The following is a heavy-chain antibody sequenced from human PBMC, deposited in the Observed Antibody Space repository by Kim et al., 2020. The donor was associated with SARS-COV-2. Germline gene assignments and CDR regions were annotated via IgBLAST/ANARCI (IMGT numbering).Heavy chain of an antibody. J-gene: IGHJ4*02. CDR3: ARGGDGYNTLSDY. CDR2: ISSSGSTI. CDR1: GFTFSSYE. D-gene: IGHD5-12*01. Sequence: GGSLRLSCAASGFTFSSYEMNWVRQVSGKGLEWVSYISSSGSTIYYADYVKGRFTVSRDNAENSLYLQMNSLRAEDTAVYYCARGGDGYNTLSDYWRQG. V-gene: IGHV3-48*03.